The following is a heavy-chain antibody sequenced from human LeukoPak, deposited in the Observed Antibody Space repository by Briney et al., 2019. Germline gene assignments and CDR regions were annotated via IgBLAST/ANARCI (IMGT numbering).Heavy chain of an antibody. D-gene: IGHD1-26*01. V-gene: IGHV3-11*01. J-gene: IGHJ4*01. Sequence: PGGSLRLSCAASGFTFSNHHMSWIRQAPGKGLEWVSYISTSGSTIYYADSVKGRFTISRDNAKKSLFLQMNSLRAEDTAVYYCVRDALTLSGTECYSDSWGQGTLASVSA. CDR3: VRDALTLSGTECYSDS. CDR2: ISTSGSTI. CDR1: GFTFSNHH.